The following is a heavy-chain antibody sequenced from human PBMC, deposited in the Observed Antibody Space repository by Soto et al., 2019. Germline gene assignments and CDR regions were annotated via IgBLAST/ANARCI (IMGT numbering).Heavy chain of an antibody. CDR1: EFTFVGYA. J-gene: IGHJ5*02. CDR3: ARDLAAAGIRWFDP. CDR2: ISGDGSNT. V-gene: IGHV3-30-3*01. D-gene: IGHD6-13*01. Sequence: GGSMRLSRAAAEFTFVGYAVRWVRQNTGKGLEWVAVISGDGSNTYYADSVKGRFTISRDNSKNTLYLQMNSLRAEDTAVYYCARDLAAAGIRWFDPWGQGTLVTVSS.